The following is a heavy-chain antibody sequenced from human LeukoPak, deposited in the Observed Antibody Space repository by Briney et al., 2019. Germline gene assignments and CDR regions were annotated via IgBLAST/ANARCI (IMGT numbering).Heavy chain of an antibody. CDR2: IYPGDSDT. D-gene: IGHD1-26*01. CDR3: TRTSGTYRWFDAFDI. J-gene: IGHJ3*02. Sequence: GESLKISCKGSGYSFTTYWIAWVRQMPGEGLEWMAIIYPGDSDTRYSPSFQGQVTISADKSISTAYLQWSSLKASDTAMYYCTRTSGTYRWFDAFDIWGQGTMVTVSS. CDR1: GYSFTTYW. V-gene: IGHV5-51*01.